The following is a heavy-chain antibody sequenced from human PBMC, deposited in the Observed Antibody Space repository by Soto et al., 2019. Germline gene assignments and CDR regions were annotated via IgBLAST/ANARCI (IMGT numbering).Heavy chain of an antibody. CDR1: GGSISSGDYY. CDR3: ARESAVTNNWFAP. J-gene: IGHJ5*02. CDR2: IYYSGST. D-gene: IGHD4-17*01. Sequence: QVQLQESGPGLVKPSQTLSLTCTVSGGSISSGDYYWSWIRQPPGKGLEWIGYIYYSGSTYYNPSDTSRVXXSXDXXKNQFSLKLSSVTAADTAVYYCARESAVTNNWFAPWGQGTLVTVSS. V-gene: IGHV4-30-4*01.